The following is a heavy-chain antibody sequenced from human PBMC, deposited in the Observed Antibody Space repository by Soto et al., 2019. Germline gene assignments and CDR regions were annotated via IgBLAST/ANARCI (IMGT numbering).Heavy chain of an antibody. CDR3: AKDPNGDFWSGLPDY. D-gene: IGHD3-3*01. V-gene: IGHV3-9*01. CDR2: ISWNSGSI. Sequence: EVQLVESGGGLVQPGRSPRLSCAASGFTFDDYAMHWVRQAPGKGLEWVSGISWNSGSIGYADSVKGRFTISRDNAKNSLYLQMNSLRAEDTALYYCAKDPNGDFWSGLPDYWGQGTLVTVSS. CDR1: GFTFDDYA. J-gene: IGHJ4*02.